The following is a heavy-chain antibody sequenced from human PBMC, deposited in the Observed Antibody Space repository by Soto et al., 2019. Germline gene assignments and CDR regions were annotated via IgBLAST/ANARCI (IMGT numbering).Heavy chain of an antibody. J-gene: IGHJ4*02. V-gene: IGHV3-21*01. Sequence: GGSLRLSCAASGFPFSDYNMNWVRQAPGKGLEWVSSISGSSSYIYYADSVKGRFTISRDNAKNSLYLQMNSLRAEDTALYYCARMRSFSFDYWRQGTLVTVSS. CDR1: GFPFSDYN. CDR2: ISGSSSYI. CDR3: ARMRSFSFDY.